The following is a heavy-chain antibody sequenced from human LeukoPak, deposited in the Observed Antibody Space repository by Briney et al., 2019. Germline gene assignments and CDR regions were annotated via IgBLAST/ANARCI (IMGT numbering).Heavy chain of an antibody. J-gene: IGHJ4*02. CDR1: GFTFSSYA. V-gene: IGHV3-23*01. D-gene: IGHD3-10*01. Sequence: GESLRLSCAASGFTFSSYAMSWVRQAPGKGLEWVSAISGSGGSTYYADSVKGRFTISRDNSKNTLYLLMNSLRAEDTAVYYCARRSGSYRRYFDYWGQGTLVTVSS. CDR3: ARRSGSYRRYFDY. CDR2: ISGSGGST.